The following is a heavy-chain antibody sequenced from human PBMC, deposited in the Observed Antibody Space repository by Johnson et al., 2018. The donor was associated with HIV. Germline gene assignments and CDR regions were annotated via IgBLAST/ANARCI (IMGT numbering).Heavy chain of an antibody. CDR1: GFSFSSYG. CDR2: IRYDGSKK. Sequence: QVQLVESGGGVVQPGGSLRLSCAASGFSFSSYGMHWVRQAPGKGLEWVAFIRYDGSKKYYADSVKGRFTISRDNSKNTLYLQMNSLRAEDTAVYYCATSTASDAFDIWGQGTMVTVSS. J-gene: IGHJ3*02. CDR3: ATSTASDAFDI. V-gene: IGHV3-30*02. D-gene: IGHD1-1*01.